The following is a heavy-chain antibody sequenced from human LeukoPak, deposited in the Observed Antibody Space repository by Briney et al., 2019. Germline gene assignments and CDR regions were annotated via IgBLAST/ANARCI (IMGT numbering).Heavy chain of an antibody. J-gene: IGHJ4*02. D-gene: IGHD6-13*01. V-gene: IGHV3-33*06. CDR3: AKDRKYSSWYWLDY. CDR2: IWYDGVNK. CDR1: GFTFNSYA. Sequence: PGRSLRLSCAASGFTFNSYAMHWVRQAPGKGLEWVAVIWYDGVNKYYADSVKGRFTISRDNSKSTLYLQMNSLRDEDTAVYYCAKDRKYSSWYWLDYWGQGTLVTVSS.